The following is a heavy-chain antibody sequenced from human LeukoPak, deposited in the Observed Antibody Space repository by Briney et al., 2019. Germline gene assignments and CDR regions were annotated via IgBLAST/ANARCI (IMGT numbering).Heavy chain of an antibody. J-gene: IGHJ4*02. CDR1: GGSISSGSYC. CDR3: ARAPGGYLDY. D-gene: IGHD3-16*01. CDR2: IYTSGST. V-gene: IGHV4-61*02. Sequence: TSETLSLTCTVSGGSISSGSYCWSWIRQPAGKGLEWIGRIYTSGSTNYNPSLKSRVTISADTSKNQFSLKLSSVTAADTAVYYCARAPGGYLDYWGQGTLVTVSS.